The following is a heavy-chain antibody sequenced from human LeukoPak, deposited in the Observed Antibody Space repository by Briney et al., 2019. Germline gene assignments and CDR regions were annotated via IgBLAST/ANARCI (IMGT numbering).Heavy chain of an antibody. Sequence: SETLSLTCAVYGVSFSGYYWSWIRQPPGKGLEWIGEINHSGSTNYNPSLKSRVTISVDTSKNQFSLKLSSVTAADTAVYYCASRRYYYDSMRHWGQGTLVTVSS. J-gene: IGHJ4*02. V-gene: IGHV4-34*01. CDR2: INHSGST. CDR1: GVSFSGYY. D-gene: IGHD3-22*01. CDR3: ASRRYYYDSMRH.